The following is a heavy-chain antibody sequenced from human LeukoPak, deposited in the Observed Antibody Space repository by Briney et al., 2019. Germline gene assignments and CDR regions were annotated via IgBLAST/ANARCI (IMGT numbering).Heavy chain of an antibody. Sequence: SGGSLRLSCAASGFTFSTYGMHWVRQAPGKGLEWVAVVWYDGSNIQYVDSVKGRFTISRDNARNTLYLQMNSLRAKDTAVYYCARRTTVTTIDYWGQGTLVTVSS. V-gene: IGHV3-33*03. CDR1: GFTFSTYG. CDR2: VWYDGSNI. D-gene: IGHD4-17*01. J-gene: IGHJ4*02. CDR3: ARRTTVTTIDY.